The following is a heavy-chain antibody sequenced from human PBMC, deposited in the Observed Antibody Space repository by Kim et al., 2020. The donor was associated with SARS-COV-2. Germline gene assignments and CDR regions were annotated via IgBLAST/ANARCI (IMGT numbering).Heavy chain of an antibody. CDR1: GGSISSSSYY. Sequence: SETLSLTCTVSGGSISSSSYYWGWIRQPPGKGLEWIGSIYYSGSTYYNPSLKSRVTISVDTSKNQFSLKLSSVTAADTAVYYCASGLLMVRGVIILESYYFDYWGQGTLVTVSS. D-gene: IGHD3-10*01. CDR3: ASGLLMVRGVIILESYYFDY. V-gene: IGHV4-39*01. J-gene: IGHJ4*02. CDR2: IYYSGST.